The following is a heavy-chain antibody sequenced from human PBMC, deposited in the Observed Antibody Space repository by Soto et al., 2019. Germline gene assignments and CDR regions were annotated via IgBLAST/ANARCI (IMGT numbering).Heavy chain of an antibody. V-gene: IGHV3-23*01. CDR3: AKVPLMAPGPFDI. CDR2: ISGSGGST. J-gene: IGHJ3*02. D-gene: IGHD2-8*01. Sequence: EVQLLESGGGLVQPGGSLRLSCAASGFTFSSYAMSWVRQAPGKGLEWVSAISGSGGSTYYADSVKGRFTISRDNSKNTLYMQMNSIGDEDKAVYYCAKVPLMAPGPFDIWRQGTMVSVSS. CDR1: GFTFSSYA.